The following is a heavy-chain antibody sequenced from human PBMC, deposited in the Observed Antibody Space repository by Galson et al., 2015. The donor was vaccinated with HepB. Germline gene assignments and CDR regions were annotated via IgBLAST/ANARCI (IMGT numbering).Heavy chain of an antibody. J-gene: IGHJ4*02. D-gene: IGHD5-18*01. CDR2: IKHDGTEK. V-gene: IGHV3-7*03. CDR3: ARLRWIQLWYFDY. CDR1: RFTFSRCW. Sequence: SLRLSCAASRFTFSRCWMSWVRQAPGKGLEWVANIKHDGTEKTYVDSVRGRFTISRDKAKNSVYLQMNSLRAEDTAVYYCARLRWIQLWYFDYWDQGTLVTVSS.